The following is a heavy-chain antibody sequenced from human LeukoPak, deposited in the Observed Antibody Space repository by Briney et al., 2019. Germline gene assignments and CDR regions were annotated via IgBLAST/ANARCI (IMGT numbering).Heavy chain of an antibody. V-gene: IGHV3-43*02. CDR2: ISGDGGST. CDR1: GFIFDNYS. D-gene: IGHD6-19*01. J-gene: IGHJ4*02. CDR3: ARESETSGWYDY. Sequence: GSLRLSCAAPGFIFDNYSIHWVRQAPGKGLEWVSLISGDGGSTFYADSVRGRFTISRDNTRKSLSLQMSSLRSEDTALYYCARESETSGWYDYWGQGTLVTVSS.